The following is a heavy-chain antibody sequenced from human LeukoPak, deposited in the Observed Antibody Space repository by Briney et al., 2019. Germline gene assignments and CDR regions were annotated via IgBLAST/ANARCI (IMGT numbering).Heavy chain of an antibody. CDR3: ARYSGNDRWFDP. V-gene: IGHV4-59*01. Sequence: KPSETLSLTCTVSGGSISSYYWSWIRQSPGKGLEWIGYSHYSGSTYYNPSLKSRVTISVDTSKSQFSLTLSSVTAADTAVYYCARYSGNDRWFDPWGQGTLVTVSS. J-gene: IGHJ5*02. CDR2: SHYSGST. D-gene: IGHD5-12*01. CDR1: GGSISSYY.